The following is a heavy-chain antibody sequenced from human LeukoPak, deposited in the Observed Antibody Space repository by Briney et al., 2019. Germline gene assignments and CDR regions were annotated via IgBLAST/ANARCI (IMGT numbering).Heavy chain of an antibody. J-gene: IGHJ5*02. V-gene: IGHV3-23*01. CDR1: GFTLSSYA. CDR2: ISGSGGST. Sequence: GASLRLSCAASGFTLSSYAMIWVRQAPGKGLEWVSAISGSGGSTYYADSVKGRFTISRDNSKNTLYLQMNSLRAEDTAVYYCAKDTRGSYSWFDPWGQGTLVTVSS. D-gene: IGHD1-26*01. CDR3: AKDTRGSYSWFDP.